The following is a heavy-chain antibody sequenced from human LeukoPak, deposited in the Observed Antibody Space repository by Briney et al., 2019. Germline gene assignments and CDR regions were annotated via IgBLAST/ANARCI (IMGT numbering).Heavy chain of an antibody. CDR3: ARGVHLLRSYYYGMDV. Sequence: TSETLSLTCAVYGGSFSGYYWSWIRQPPGKGLEWIGEINHSGSTNYNPSLKSRVTISVDTSKNQFSLKLSSVTAADTAVYYCARGVHLLRSYYYGMDVWGQRTTVTVSS. J-gene: IGHJ6*02. CDR2: INHSGST. D-gene: IGHD3-22*01. V-gene: IGHV4-34*01. CDR1: GGSFSGYY.